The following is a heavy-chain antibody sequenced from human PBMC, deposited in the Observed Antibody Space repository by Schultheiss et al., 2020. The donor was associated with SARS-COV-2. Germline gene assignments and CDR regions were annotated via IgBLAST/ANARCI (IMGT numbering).Heavy chain of an antibody. CDR3: ARGGGPHYYGMDV. CDR1: GFTVSSNY. V-gene: IGHV3-53*01. J-gene: IGHJ6*02. D-gene: IGHD3-16*01. Sequence: GGSLRLSCAASGFTVSSNYMSWVRQAPGKGLEWVSVIYSGGSTYYADSVKGRFTISRDNAKNSLYLQMNSLRAEDTAVYYCARGGGPHYYGMDVWGQGTTVTVSS. CDR2: IYSGGST.